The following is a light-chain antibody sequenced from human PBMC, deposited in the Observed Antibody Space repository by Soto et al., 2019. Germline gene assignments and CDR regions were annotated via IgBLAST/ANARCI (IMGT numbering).Light chain of an antibody. CDR1: SSDVGTYNS. Sequence: QSVLTQPASVSGSPGQSITISCAGSSSDVGTYNSVSWYQQQPGKAPKLMIYEVSVRPSGVSNRFSGSKSGNTASLTISGLQAEDEADYYCKSYSTSSTPYVFGTGTKLTVL. CDR2: EVS. V-gene: IGLV2-14*01. J-gene: IGLJ1*01. CDR3: KSYSTSSTPYV.